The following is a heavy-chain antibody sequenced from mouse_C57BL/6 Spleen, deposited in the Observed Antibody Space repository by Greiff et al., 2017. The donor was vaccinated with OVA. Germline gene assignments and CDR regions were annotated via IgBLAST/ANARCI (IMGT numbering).Heavy chain of an antibody. V-gene: IGHV1-19*01. CDR3: ARSTGYYDYTWFAY. Sequence: VHVKQSGPVLVKPGASVKMSCKASGYTFTDYYMNWVKQSHGKSLEWIGVINPYNGGTSYNQKFKGKATLTVDKSSSTAYMELNSLTSEDSAVYYCARSTGYYDYTWFAYWGQGTLVTVSA. CDR1: GYTFTDYY. CDR2: INPYNGGT. J-gene: IGHJ3*01. D-gene: IGHD2-4*01.